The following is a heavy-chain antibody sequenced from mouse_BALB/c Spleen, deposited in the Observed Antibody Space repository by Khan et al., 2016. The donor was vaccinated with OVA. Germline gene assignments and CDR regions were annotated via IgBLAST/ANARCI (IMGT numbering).Heavy chain of an antibody. V-gene: IGHV1-9*01. Sequence: QVQLKGSGGDLMKPGASVKISCKATGYTFSSYWIEWVKQRPGHGLEWIGQIFPGSVSTTYNEKFKGKATFTADTSSNTAYMQLSSLTSEDSAVYYCARGGYGGFAYWGQGTLVTVSA. J-gene: IGHJ3*01. D-gene: IGHD2-2*01. CDR1: GYTFSSYW. CDR2: IFPGSVST. CDR3: ARGGYGGFAY.